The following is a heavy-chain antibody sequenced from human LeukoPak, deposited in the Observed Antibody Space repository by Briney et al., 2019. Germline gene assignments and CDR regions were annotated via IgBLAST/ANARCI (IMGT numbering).Heavy chain of an antibody. CDR1: GGSISSGGYY. CDR2: IYYSGST. Sequence: SETLSLTCTVSGGSISSGGYYWSWIRQHPGKGLEWIGYIYYSGSTYYNPSLKSRVTISVDTSKNQFSLKLSSVTAADTAVYYCARGPRASFDYWGQGTLVTVSS. J-gene: IGHJ4*02. V-gene: IGHV4-31*03. CDR3: ARGPRASFDY.